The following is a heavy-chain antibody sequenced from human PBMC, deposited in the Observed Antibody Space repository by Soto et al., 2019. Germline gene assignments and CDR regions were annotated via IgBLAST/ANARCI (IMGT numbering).Heavy chain of an antibody. D-gene: IGHD2-15*01. CDR1: GFDFGSFG. V-gene: IGHV1-58*02. Sequence: QMQLVQSGPEVKEPGTSVRVSCRASGFDFGSFGIQFLRQTRGRGLEWIGWIVIVSGSTNYARHFQGRVANSKKMVTKTGLLDLYDLKSDDTAELFCSANPPQKAMGWPVWGQGTTVTVSS. CDR2: IVIVSGST. J-gene: IGHJ6*02. CDR3: SANPPQKAMGWPV.